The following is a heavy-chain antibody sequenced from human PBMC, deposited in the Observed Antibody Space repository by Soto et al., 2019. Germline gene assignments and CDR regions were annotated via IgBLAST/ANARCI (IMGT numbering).Heavy chain of an antibody. J-gene: IGHJ4*02. CDR3: VVRDCSRTSCFGY. D-gene: IGHD2-2*01. CDR1: GFTFSSYT. V-gene: IGHV3-64D*06. Sequence: GGSLRLSCSASGFTFSSYTMHWVRQAPGKRLEYVSAISNNGGSTYYIDSVKGRFTISRDNSKNTLYLQMNSLRTEDTAMYYCVVRDCSRTSCFGYWGQGTLVTVSS. CDR2: ISNNGGST.